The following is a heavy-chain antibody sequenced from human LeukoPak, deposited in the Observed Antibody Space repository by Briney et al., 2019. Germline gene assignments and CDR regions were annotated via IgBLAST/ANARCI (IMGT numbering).Heavy chain of an antibody. Sequence: ASVKVSCKASGYTFTSYGISWVRQAPGQGLEWMGWISAYNGNTNYAQKLQGRVTMTTDTSTSTAYMELRSLRSDDTAVYYCASSGRYYYDSSRSADYWGQGTLVTVSS. CDR1: GYTFTSYG. CDR2: ISAYNGNT. V-gene: IGHV1-18*01. CDR3: ASSGRYYYDSSRSADY. J-gene: IGHJ4*02. D-gene: IGHD3-22*01.